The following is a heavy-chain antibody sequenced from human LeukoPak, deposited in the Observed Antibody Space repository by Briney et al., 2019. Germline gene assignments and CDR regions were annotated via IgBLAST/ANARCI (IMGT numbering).Heavy chain of an antibody. CDR2: ISSSSSYI. CDR3: ARPVFRLRLDAFDI. V-gene: IGHV3-21*01. Sequence: GGSLRLSCAASGFTFSSYSMNWVRQAPGKGLEWVSSISSSSSYIYYADSVKGRFTISRDYAKNSLYLQMNSLRAEDTAVYYCARPVFRLRLDAFDIWGQGTMVTVSS. J-gene: IGHJ3*02. D-gene: IGHD4-17*01. CDR1: GFTFSSYS.